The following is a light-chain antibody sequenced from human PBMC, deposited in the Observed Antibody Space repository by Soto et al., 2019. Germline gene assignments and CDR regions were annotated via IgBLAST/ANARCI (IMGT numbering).Light chain of an antibody. CDR2: GVS. J-gene: IGLJ3*02. V-gene: IGLV2-14*03. Sequence: QSALTQPASVSGSPGQSITISCTRSSNDVGAFNYVSWYRHSPGEAPKVLIRGVSIRPSGVSIRFSASKSANTASLTISGLQAEDEALYYCSSYTTSNTWVFGGGTKVTVL. CDR3: SSYTTSNTWV. CDR1: SNDVGAFNY.